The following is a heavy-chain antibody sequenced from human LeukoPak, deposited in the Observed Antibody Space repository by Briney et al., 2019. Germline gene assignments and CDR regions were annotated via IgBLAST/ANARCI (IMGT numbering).Heavy chain of an antibody. CDR2: IRSKAYGGTT. Sequence: GGSLRLSCTASGFTFGDYAMSWVRQAPGKGLEWVGFIRSKAYGGTTEYAASVKGRFTISRDDSKSIAYLQMNSLKTEDTAVYYCTRQAYCGGDCQSGFDYWGQGTLVTVSS. V-gene: IGHV3-49*04. J-gene: IGHJ4*02. D-gene: IGHD2-21*02. CDR3: TRQAYCGGDCQSGFDY. CDR1: GFTFGDYA.